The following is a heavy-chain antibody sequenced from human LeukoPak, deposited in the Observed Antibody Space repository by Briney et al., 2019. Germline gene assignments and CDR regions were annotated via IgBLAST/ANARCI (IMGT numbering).Heavy chain of an antibody. V-gene: IGHV3-7*01. CDR2: IKPDGSEK. J-gene: IGHJ4*02. D-gene: IGHD2-2*01. CDR3: ARMSSYCDY. Sequence: PGGSLRLSCVASGFTFSSHHMNWVRQAPGKGLESVATIKPDGSEKYYVDSVKGRFTISRDNAKSSLYLQMNSLRAEDTGVYFCARMSSYCDYWGQGTLVTVCS. CDR1: GFTFSSHH.